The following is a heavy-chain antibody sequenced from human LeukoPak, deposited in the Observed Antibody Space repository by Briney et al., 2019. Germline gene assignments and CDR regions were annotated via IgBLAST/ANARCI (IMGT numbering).Heavy chain of an antibody. CDR1: GLTFSNYW. CDR2: IKEDGSEK. D-gene: IGHD4-23*01. CDR3: ARDRTGGYFDY. J-gene: IGHJ4*02. V-gene: IGHV3-7*03. Sequence: GGSLRLSCAASGLTFSNYWMSWVRQAPGKGLEWVVNIKEDGSEKYYVDSMKGRFTISRDNAKNSLYLQMSSLRVEDTAVYYCARDRTGGYFDYWGQGTLVTVSS.